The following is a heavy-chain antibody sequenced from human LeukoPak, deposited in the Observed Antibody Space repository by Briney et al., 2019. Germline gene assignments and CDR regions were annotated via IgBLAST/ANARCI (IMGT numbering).Heavy chain of an antibody. CDR3: ARVRHDSSGYYDSPFDY. D-gene: IGHD3-22*01. CDR2: ISSSSSYI. V-gene: IGHV3-21*01. CDR1: GFTFSSYS. J-gene: IGHJ4*02. Sequence: GGSLRLSCAASGFTFSSYSMNWVRQAPGKGLEWVSSISSSSSYIYYADSVKGRFTISRDNAKNSLYLQMNSLRAEDTAVYYCARVRHDSSGYYDSPFDYWGQGTLVTVSS.